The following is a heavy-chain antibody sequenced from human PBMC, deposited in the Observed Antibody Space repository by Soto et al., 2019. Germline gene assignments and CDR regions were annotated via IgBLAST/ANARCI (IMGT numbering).Heavy chain of an antibody. V-gene: IGHV3-21*01. CDR3: ARDAKAVAGTLDY. Sequence: GGSLRLSCAASGFTFSSYRMNWVRQAPGKGLEWVSSVSSSSSYIYYADSVKGRFTISRDNAKNSLYLQMNSLRAEDTAVYYCARDAKAVAGTLDYWGQGTLVTVPS. D-gene: IGHD6-19*01. CDR2: VSSSSSYI. CDR1: GFTFSSYR. J-gene: IGHJ4*02.